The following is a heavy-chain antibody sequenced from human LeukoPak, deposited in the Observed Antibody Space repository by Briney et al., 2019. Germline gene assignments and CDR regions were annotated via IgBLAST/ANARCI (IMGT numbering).Heavy chain of an antibody. CDR1: GFTFSSYW. D-gene: IGHD3-10*01. CDR2: VSVNGGTT. Sequence: GGSLRLSCAASGFTFSSYWMSWVRQAPGKGLEWVSTVSVNGGTTYYADSVKGRFTISRDNSKNTLYLQMNSLRAEDTAVYFCAKELHGSGNYAFDYWGQGTLVTVSS. J-gene: IGHJ4*02. CDR3: AKELHGSGNYAFDY. V-gene: IGHV3-23*01.